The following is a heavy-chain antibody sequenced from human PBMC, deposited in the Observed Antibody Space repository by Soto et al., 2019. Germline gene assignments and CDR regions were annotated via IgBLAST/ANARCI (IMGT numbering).Heavy chain of an antibody. D-gene: IGHD5-18*01. CDR2: INPSGGST. J-gene: IGHJ4*02. V-gene: IGHV1-46*01. CDR1: GYTFTSYY. CDR3: ARVGGYSYGGVDY. Sequence: QVQLVQSGAEVKKPGASVKVSCKASGYTFTSYYMHWVRQAPGQGLEWMGIINPSGGSTTYAQKSXXRXXMTRDTSTSTVYMELRSLRSEDMAVYYCARVGGYSYGGVDYWGQGPLVTVSS.